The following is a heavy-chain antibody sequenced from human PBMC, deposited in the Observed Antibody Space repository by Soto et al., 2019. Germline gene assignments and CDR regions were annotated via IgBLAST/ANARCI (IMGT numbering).Heavy chain of an antibody. V-gene: IGHV3-30*18. Sequence: QVQLVESGGGVVQPGRSLRLSCAASGFTFSSYDMHWVRQAPGKGLEWVAVISYDGSNKYYADSVKGRFTISRDNSKNTLYLQMKSLRAEDTAVYYCAKDGPYDTTLGAFDIWGQGTMVTVSS. D-gene: IGHD3-22*01. J-gene: IGHJ3*02. CDR1: GFTFSSYD. CDR2: ISYDGSNK. CDR3: AKDGPYDTTLGAFDI.